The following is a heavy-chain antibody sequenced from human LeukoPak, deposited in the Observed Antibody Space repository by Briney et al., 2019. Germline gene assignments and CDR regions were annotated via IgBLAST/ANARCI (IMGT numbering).Heavy chain of an antibody. J-gene: IGHJ4*02. Sequence: ASVKVSCKASGYTFTGYYMHWVRQAPGQGLEWMGWISAYNGNTNYAQKLQGRVTMTTDTSTSTAYMELRSLRSDDTAVYYCARAWYYYDSSGHFDYWGQGTLVTVSS. CDR2: ISAYNGNT. D-gene: IGHD3-22*01. V-gene: IGHV1-18*04. CDR3: ARAWYYYDSSGHFDY. CDR1: GYTFTGYY.